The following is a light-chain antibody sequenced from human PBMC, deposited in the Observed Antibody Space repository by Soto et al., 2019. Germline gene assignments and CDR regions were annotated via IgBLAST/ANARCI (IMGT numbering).Light chain of an antibody. CDR2: EVS. J-gene: IGKJ1*01. CDR1: QSLLYSDGKTY. CDR3: VQTVQVPGT. V-gene: IGKV2D-29*01. Sequence: IVMTQTPLSLSVTPGQPASISCKSGQSLLYSDGKTYLSWYLQKPGQPPQLLLYEVSNRFSGVPDRFSGSGSGTDFTLNISRVEAEDVGVYYCVQTVQVPGTFGQGTRVEI.